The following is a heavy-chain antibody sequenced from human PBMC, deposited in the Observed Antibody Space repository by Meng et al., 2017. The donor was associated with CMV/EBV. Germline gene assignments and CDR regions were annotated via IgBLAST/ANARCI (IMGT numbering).Heavy chain of an antibody. Sequence: GESLKISCAASGFTFDDYGMSWVRQAPGKGLEWVSGINWNGGSTGYADSVKGRFTISRDNAKNSLYLQMNSLRAEDTAVYYCAKTFTIFGVVIGMDVWGQGTTVTVSS. D-gene: IGHD3-3*01. V-gene: IGHV3-20*04. CDR1: GFTFDDYG. J-gene: IGHJ6*02. CDR3: AKTFTIFGVVIGMDV. CDR2: INWNGGST.